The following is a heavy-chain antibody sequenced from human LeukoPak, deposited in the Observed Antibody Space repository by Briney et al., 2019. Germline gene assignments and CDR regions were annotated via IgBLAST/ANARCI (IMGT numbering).Heavy chain of an antibody. V-gene: IGHV3-30*18. Sequence: GGSLRLSCAASGFTFSSYGMHWVRQAPGKGLEWVAVISYDGSNKYYADSVKGRFTISRDNSKNTLHLQMNSLRAEDTAVYYCAKSGRDLVVVTDWGQGTLVTVSS. D-gene: IGHD2-21*02. CDR1: GFTFSSYG. CDR3: AKSGRDLVVVTD. CDR2: ISYDGSNK. J-gene: IGHJ4*02.